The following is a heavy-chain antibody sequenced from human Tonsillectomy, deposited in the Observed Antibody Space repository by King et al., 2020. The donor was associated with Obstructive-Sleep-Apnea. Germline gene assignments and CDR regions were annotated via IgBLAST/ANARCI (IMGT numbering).Heavy chain of an antibody. Sequence: VQLVESGGGLVQPGGSLRLSCAASGFTFSSYAMSWVRQAPGKGLEWVSAISGSGGGTYYADSVKGRFTISSDNSKDTLYLQVNSLRAEDTAVYYCAKTMILTGYYTGYPFDYWGHGTLVTVSS. J-gene: IGHJ4*01. V-gene: IGHV3-23*04. CDR2: ISGSGGGT. CDR1: GFTFSSYA. CDR3: AKTMILTGYYTGYPFDY. D-gene: IGHD3-9*01.